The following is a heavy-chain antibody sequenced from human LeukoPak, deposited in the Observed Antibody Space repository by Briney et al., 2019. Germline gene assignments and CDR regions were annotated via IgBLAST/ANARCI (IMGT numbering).Heavy chain of an antibody. CDR2: ISSSSSYI. V-gene: IGHV3-21*01. CDR1: GFTFSSYS. CDR3: ARDLAFGAYGDYGEGY. J-gene: IGHJ4*02. Sequence: GGSLRLSCAASGFTFSSYSMNWVRQAPGKGLEWVSSISSSSSYIYYADSVKGRFTISRDNAKNSLYLQMNSLRAEDTAVYYCARDLAFGAYGDYGEGYWGQGTLVTVSS. D-gene: IGHD4-17*01.